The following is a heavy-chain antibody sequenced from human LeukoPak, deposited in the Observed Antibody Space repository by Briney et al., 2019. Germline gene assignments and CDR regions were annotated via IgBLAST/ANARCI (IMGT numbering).Heavy chain of an antibody. CDR3: ARGAVSSSWYDY. CDR2: MNPNSGNT. D-gene: IGHD6-13*01. Sequence: ASVTVSCKASGYTFTSYDINWVRQAPGQGLEWMGWMNPNSGNTGYAQKFQGRVTMTRNTSISTAYMELSSLRSEDTAVYYCARGAVSSSWYDYWGQGTLVTVSS. CDR1: GYTFTSYD. V-gene: IGHV1-8*01. J-gene: IGHJ4*02.